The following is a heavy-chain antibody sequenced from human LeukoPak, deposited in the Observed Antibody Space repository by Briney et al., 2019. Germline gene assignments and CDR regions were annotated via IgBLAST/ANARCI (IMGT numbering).Heavy chain of an antibody. CDR2: ISGSGGST. D-gene: IGHD5-18*01. J-gene: IGHJ5*02. Sequence: GGSLRLSCTASGFTFNNYGMSWVRQAPGKGLEWVSAISGSGGSTYYADSVKGRFTISRDKSKNTLYLQMNSLRAEDTAVYYCAKDQVWDTTLAPNSDWFDPWGQGTLVTVSS. V-gene: IGHV3-23*01. CDR3: AKDQVWDTTLAPNSDWFDP. CDR1: GFTFNNYG.